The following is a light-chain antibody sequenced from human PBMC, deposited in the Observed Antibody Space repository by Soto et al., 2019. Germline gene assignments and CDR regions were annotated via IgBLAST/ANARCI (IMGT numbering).Light chain of an antibody. CDR2: GDS. CDR1: SSNIGAGYN. CDR3: QSYDSSLSGWL. Sequence: QSVLTQPPSVSGAPGQRVTISCTGSSSNIGAGYNVHWYQQVPGTAPKLLIYGDSNRPSGVPDRFSGSKSGTSASLAITGLQDEDEADYYCQSYDSSLSGWLFGGGTKVTVL. V-gene: IGLV1-40*01. J-gene: IGLJ3*02.